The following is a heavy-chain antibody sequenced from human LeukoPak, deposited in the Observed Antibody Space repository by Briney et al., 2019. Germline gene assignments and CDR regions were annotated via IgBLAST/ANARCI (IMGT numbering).Heavy chain of an antibody. CDR3: ARIRSRKWGFDY. Sequence: SETLSLTCAVYGGSFIGYYWSWIRQPPGKGLEWIGEISHFGSTNYNPSLKSRVTISIDTSKNQFSLKLSSVTAADTAVYYCARIRSRKWGFDYWGQGTLVTVSS. CDR2: ISHFGST. D-gene: IGHD1-26*01. CDR1: GGSFIGYY. V-gene: IGHV4-34*01. J-gene: IGHJ4*02.